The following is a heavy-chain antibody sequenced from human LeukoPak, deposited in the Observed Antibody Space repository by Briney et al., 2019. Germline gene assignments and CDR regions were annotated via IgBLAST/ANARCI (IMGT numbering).Heavy chain of an antibody. V-gene: IGHV3-49*03. CDR3: TRDMGYYYDSSGYYPDY. CDR2: IRSKAYGGTT. D-gene: IGHD3-22*01. Sequence: GGSQRLSCTASGFTFGDYAMSWFRQAPGKGLEWVGFIRSKAYGGTTEYAASVKGRFTISRDDSKSIAYLQMNSLKTEDTAVYYCTRDMGYYYDSSGYYPDYWGQGTLVTVSS. CDR1: GFTFGDYA. J-gene: IGHJ4*02.